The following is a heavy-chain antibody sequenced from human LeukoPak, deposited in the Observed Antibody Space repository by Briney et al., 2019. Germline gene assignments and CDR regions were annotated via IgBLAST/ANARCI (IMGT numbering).Heavy chain of an antibody. V-gene: IGHV4-38-2*02. J-gene: IGHJ6*03. CDR2: IYHSGST. Sequence: SETLSLTCTVSGYSISSGYYWGWIRQPPGKGLEWIGSIYHSGSTYYNPSLKSRVTISVDTSKNQFSLKLSSVTAADTAVYYCARSNAAWSHYYYYYYMDVWGKGTTVTVSS. D-gene: IGHD2-15*01. CDR1: GYSISSGYY. CDR3: ARSNAAWSHYYYYYYMDV.